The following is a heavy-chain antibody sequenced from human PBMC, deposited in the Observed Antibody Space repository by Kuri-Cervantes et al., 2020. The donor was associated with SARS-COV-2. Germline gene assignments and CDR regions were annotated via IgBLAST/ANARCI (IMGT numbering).Heavy chain of an antibody. CDR2: VRGKANNYAT. CDR3: TRDDFWSGYYTE. CDR1: GFTFSSYS. D-gene: IGHD3-3*01. J-gene: IGHJ4*02. Sequence: GGSLRLSCAASGFTFSSYSMNWVRQAPGKGLEWVGRVRGKANNYATAYAASVRGRFTISRDDSKNMAYLQMNSLKTEDTAVYYCTRDDFWSGYYTEWGQGTLVTVSS. V-gene: IGHV3-73*01.